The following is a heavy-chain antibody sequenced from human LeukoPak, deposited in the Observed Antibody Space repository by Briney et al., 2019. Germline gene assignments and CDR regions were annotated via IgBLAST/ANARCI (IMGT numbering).Heavy chain of an antibody. D-gene: IGHD3-16*01. CDR1: GGPFSHYA. CDR3: ASRIWGIDF. V-gene: IGHV1-69*01. CDR2: IIAMSGKT. Sequence: SSVKVSCKASGGPFSHYALTWVRQAPGQGLEWMGGIIAMSGKTNYGQRLQGRITITADASTSTAYMALSTLRPDDTAVYYCASRIWGIDFWGQGTLVTVSS. J-gene: IGHJ4*02.